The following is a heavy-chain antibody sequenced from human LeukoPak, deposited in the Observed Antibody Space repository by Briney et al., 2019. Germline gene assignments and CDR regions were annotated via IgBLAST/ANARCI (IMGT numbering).Heavy chain of an antibody. CDR3: ARVTEWELLRFDY. D-gene: IGHD1-26*01. CDR1: GGTFSSYT. V-gene: IGHV1-69*02. J-gene: IGHJ4*02. Sequence: SVKVSCKASGGTFSSYTISWVRQAPGQGLEWMGRIIPILGIANYAQKFQGRVTITADKSTSTAYMELSSLRSEDTAVYYCARVTEWELLRFDYWGQGTLVTASS. CDR2: IIPILGIA.